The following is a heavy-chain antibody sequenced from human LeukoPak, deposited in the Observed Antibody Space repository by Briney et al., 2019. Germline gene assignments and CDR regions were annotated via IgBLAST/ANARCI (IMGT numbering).Heavy chain of an antibody. Sequence: GGSLRLSCAASGFTFSTYTINWVRQAPGKGLEWVSSISSSSSYIYYADSVKGRFTISRDNAKNSLSLQMNSLRAEDTAVYYCAREKIVYGMDVWGQGTTVTVSS. CDR1: GFTFSTYT. J-gene: IGHJ6*02. CDR3: AREKIVYGMDV. CDR2: ISSSSSYI. D-gene: IGHD3-16*02. V-gene: IGHV3-21*01.